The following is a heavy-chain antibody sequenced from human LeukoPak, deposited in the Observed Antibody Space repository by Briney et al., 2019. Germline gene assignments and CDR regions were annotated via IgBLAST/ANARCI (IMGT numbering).Heavy chain of an antibody. CDR1: GFTFSSYA. Sequence: SGGSLRLSCAASGFTFSSYAMHGVRQAPGKGLEGVAVISYDGSNKYYADSVKGRFTISRDNSKNTLYLQMNSLRAEDTAVYYCARDLRFLEWLLSFWGQGTMVTVSS. CDR3: ARDLRFLEWLLSF. J-gene: IGHJ3*01. CDR2: ISYDGSNK. D-gene: IGHD3-3*01. V-gene: IGHV3-30*01.